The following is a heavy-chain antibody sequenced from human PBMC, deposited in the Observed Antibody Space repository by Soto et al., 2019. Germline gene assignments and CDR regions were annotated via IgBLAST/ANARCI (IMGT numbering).Heavy chain of an antibody. CDR1: GGYMSSSNW. Sequence: LSLTCTVSGGYMSSSNWWNWVRQAPGKGLEWVALISYDGANKYYADSVKGRFTISRDNSKSTLYLQMNSLRAEDTAVYYCARGGNFDYWGQGTLVTVSS. CDR3: ARGGNFDY. V-gene: IGHV3-30*03. D-gene: IGHD1-26*01. J-gene: IGHJ4*02. CDR2: ISYDGANK.